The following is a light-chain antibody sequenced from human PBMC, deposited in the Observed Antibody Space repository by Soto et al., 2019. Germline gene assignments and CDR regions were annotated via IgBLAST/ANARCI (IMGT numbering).Light chain of an antibody. Sequence: DIQITQSPSTLSASVGDRVTITCRASQSINNWLAWYQQKPGKAPKLLIYKAFSLESGVPSRFSGRGSGTEFTLTISSLQPDDFATYYCQQYNSYPWTFGQGTKVDIK. CDR1: QSINNW. CDR3: QQYNSYPWT. CDR2: KAF. V-gene: IGKV1-5*03. J-gene: IGKJ1*01.